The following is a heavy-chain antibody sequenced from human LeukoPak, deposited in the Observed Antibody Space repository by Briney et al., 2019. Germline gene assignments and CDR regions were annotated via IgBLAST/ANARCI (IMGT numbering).Heavy chain of an antibody. CDR2: INHSGST. Sequence: SETLSLTCAVYGGSFSGYYWSWIRQPPGKGLEWIGEINHSGSTNYNPSLKSRVTISVDTSKNQFSLKLSSVTAADTAVYYCASRKVPDNLTGYQPQNFDYRGQGTLVTDPS. V-gene: IGHV4-34*01. D-gene: IGHD3-9*01. CDR3: ASRKVPDNLTGYQPQNFDY. J-gene: IGHJ4*02. CDR1: GGSFSGYY.